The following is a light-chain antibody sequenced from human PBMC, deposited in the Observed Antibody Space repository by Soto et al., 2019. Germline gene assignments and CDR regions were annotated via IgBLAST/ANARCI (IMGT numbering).Light chain of an antibody. CDR1: QSISSY. CDR3: QQIYRIPYT. CDR2: AAS. J-gene: IGKJ2*01. V-gene: IGKV1-39*01. Sequence: DIQMTQSPSSLSASVGDRVTITCRASQSISSYLNWYQQKPGKAPKVLIYAASSLQSGVPSRFSGSGSGTDFTLTISSLQPEDFATYYCQQIYRIPYTFGQGTKLEIK.